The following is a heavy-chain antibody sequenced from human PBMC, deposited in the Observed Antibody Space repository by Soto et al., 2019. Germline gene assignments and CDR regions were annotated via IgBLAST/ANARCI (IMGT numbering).Heavy chain of an antibody. CDR2: IYSTEST. J-gene: IGHJ4*02. D-gene: IGHD5-18*01. CDR1: GGSISSGDYY. Sequence: SETLSLTCIVSGGSISSGDYYWNWIRQPPGKGLEWIGYIYSTESTYYNPSLKSRVTISLASSKNHFSLKLTSVTAADTAVYYCARASGYSSLFDYWGLGTLVTVSS. V-gene: IGHV4-30-4*01. CDR3: ARASGYSSLFDY.